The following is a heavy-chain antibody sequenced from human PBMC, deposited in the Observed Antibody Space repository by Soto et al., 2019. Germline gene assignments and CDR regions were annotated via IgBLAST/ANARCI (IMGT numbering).Heavy chain of an antibody. D-gene: IGHD3-10*01. CDR3: ARETSYGQSATIVGEF. J-gene: IGHJ4*02. Sequence: GGSLRLSCVGSGFRFNEYEIKWVRPAPGKGLEGISYINSGGSLIYYAASVKGRFTISRDNYKDSVYLQMNSLRADDTALYYCARETSYGQSATIVGEFWGQGTLVTVSS. CDR1: GFRFNEYE. CDR2: INSGGSLI. V-gene: IGHV3-48*03.